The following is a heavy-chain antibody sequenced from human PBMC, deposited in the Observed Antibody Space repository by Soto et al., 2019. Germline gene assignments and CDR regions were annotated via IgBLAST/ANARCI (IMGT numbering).Heavy chain of an antibody. D-gene: IGHD3-3*01. CDR3: TTEETVLRYYDFWRNYYGMDV. CDR2: IKSKTDGGTT. Sequence: GGSLRLSCAASCFTFSNAWMNWVRQAPGKGLEWVGRIKSKTDGGTTDYAAPVKGRFTISRDDSKNTLYLQMNSLKTEDTAVYYCTTEETVLRYYDFWRNYYGMDVWGQGTTVTVSS. V-gene: IGHV3-15*07. J-gene: IGHJ6*02. CDR1: CFTFSNAW.